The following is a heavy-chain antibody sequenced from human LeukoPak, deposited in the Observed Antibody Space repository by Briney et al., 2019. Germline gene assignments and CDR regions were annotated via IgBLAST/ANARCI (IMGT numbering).Heavy chain of an antibody. V-gene: IGHV1-18*01. CDR1: GYTFTSYG. Sequence: ASVKVSCKASGYTFTSYGISWVRQAPGQGLEWMGWISAYNGNTNYAQKLQGRVTMTTDTSTSTAYMELRSLRSGDTAVYYCARGYCTNGVCYSHYYYMDVWGKGTTVTVSS. CDR2: ISAYNGNT. CDR3: ARGYCTNGVCYSHYYYMDV. D-gene: IGHD2-8*01. J-gene: IGHJ6*03.